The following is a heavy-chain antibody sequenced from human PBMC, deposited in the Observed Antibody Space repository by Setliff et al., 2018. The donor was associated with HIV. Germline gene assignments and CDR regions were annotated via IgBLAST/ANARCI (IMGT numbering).Heavy chain of an antibody. CDR3: ARRGDYYYYYAMDF. J-gene: IGHJ6*02. D-gene: IGHD3-10*01. Sequence: PGGSLRLSCAASGFTFNSYAMSWVRQAPGKGLEWVATMSGSTGDTYYADSVKGRFTISRDNSKNTLYLQMNSLRAEDTAVYYCARRGDYYYYYAMDFWGQGTTVTVSS. V-gene: IGHV3-23*01. CDR2: MSGSTGDT. CDR1: GFTFNSYA.